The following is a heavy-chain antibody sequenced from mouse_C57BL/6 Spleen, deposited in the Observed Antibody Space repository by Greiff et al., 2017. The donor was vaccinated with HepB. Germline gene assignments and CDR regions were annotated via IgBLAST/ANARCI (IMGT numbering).Heavy chain of an antibody. Sequence: VQLQQPGAELVMPGASVKLSCKASGYTFTSYWMHWVKQRPGQGLEWIGEIDPSDSYTNYNQKFKGKSTLTVDKSSSTAYMQLSSLTSEDSAVYYCARSLYYYGSSYDWYFDVWGTGTTVTVSS. J-gene: IGHJ1*03. V-gene: IGHV1-69*01. CDR1: GYTFTSYW. CDR2: IDPSDSYT. D-gene: IGHD1-1*01. CDR3: ARSLYYYGSSYDWYFDV.